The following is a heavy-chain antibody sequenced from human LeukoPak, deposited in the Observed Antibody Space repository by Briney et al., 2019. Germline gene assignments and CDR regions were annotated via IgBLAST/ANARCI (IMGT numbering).Heavy chain of an antibody. CDR3: ARVEYCSGGSCYSRYNNWFDP. J-gene: IGHJ5*02. CDR2: IYYSGST. Sequence: SETLSLTCTVSGGSISSYYWSWIRLPPGKGLEWIGYIYYSGSTNYNPSLKSRVTISVDTSKNQFSLKLSSVTAADTAVYYCARVEYCSGGSCYSRYNNWFDPWGQGTLVTVSS. V-gene: IGHV4-59*01. CDR1: GGSISSYY. D-gene: IGHD2-15*01.